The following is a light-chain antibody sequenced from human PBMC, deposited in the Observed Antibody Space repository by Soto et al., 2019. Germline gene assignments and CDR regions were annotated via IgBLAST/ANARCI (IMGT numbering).Light chain of an antibody. J-gene: IGLJ1*01. V-gene: IGLV2-14*01. CDR2: EVT. CDR1: SSDVGGYDY. Sequence: QSALTQPASVSGSPGQSITISCTGTSSDVGGYDYVSWYQQHPGKAPKLMIDEVTNRPSGVSNRFSGSRSGNTASLTISGLLAEDEADYYCSSYTTRTSLSFVFGAGTKV. CDR3: SSYTTRTSLSFV.